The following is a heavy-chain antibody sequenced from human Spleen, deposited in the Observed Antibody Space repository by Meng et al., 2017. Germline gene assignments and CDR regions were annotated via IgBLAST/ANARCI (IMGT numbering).Heavy chain of an antibody. D-gene: IGHD2-21*01. J-gene: IGHJ4*02. CDR2: IHHSGSA. Sequence: QVQLQDSGPGRVEPSQTLSLTCTVSGGSMSSGNYYWSWIRQPPGKGLEWIGYIHHSGSAYYSPSLKSRVSISVDTSKNQFSLNLNSMTAADTAVYYCASFDHIPRRNYFDYWGQGTLVTVSS. V-gene: IGHV4-30-4*01. CDR1: GGSMSSGNYY. CDR3: ASFDHIPRRNYFDY.